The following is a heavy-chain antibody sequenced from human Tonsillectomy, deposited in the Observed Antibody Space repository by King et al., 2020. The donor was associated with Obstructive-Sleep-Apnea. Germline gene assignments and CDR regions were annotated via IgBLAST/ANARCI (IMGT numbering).Heavy chain of an antibody. CDR2: IAYRGST. V-gene: IGHV4-31*01. Sequence: QLQESGPGLVKPSQTLSLTCTVSGGSISSGSNYWSWIRQHPGKCLEWIGYIAYRGSTYYNPSLKSQLIISVDASKNHFSLKLSSVTAADTAVYYCARDGSGSSGAFDVWGQGTMVTLSS. CDR3: ARDGSGSSGAFDV. D-gene: IGHD3-10*01. J-gene: IGHJ3*01. CDR1: GGSISSGSNY.